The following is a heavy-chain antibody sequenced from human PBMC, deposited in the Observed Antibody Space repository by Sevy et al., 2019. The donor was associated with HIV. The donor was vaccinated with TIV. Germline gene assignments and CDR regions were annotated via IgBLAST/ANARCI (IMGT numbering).Heavy chain of an antibody. D-gene: IGHD4-17*01. CDR1: GFAFSDYY. Sequence: GGSLRLSCAVSGFAFSDYYMTWIRQAPGKGLEWVSYITSGGNSINYAGSVKGRFTVSRDNTKNSLYLQMNSLRAEDTAVYYCARVDYDDYTTWGTCYYYMDVWGKGTMVTVSS. CDR2: ITSGGNSI. CDR3: ARVDYDDYTTWGTCYYYMDV. V-gene: IGHV3-11*01. J-gene: IGHJ6*03.